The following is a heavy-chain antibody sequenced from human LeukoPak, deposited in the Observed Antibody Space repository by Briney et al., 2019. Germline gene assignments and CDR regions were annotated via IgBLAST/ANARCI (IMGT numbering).Heavy chain of an antibody. CDR2: IYYNGNT. CDR3: ARNRGWYAMDV. V-gene: IGHV4-61*01. CDR1: GDSVSSPNSH. J-gene: IGHJ6*02. D-gene: IGHD6-19*01. Sequence: SETLSLTCTVSGDSVSSPNSHWSWIWQPPGKGLEWIGRIYYNGNTNYDPSLKSRVTISLDTSKNQFSLELSSVTAADTAVYYCARNRGWYAMDVWGQGTTVTVSS.